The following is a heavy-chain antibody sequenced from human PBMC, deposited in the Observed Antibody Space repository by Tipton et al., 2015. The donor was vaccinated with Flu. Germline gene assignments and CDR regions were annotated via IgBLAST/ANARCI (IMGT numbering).Heavy chain of an antibody. CDR1: GGSISSSLYY. D-gene: IGHD2-15*01. CDR3: ARDYPKFESCYY. Sequence: TLSLTCTVSGGSISSSLYYWGWIRQPPGKGLEWIGSIYYSGSTYYNPSLRSRVTISIDTSKNQFSLNLSSVTAADTAVYYCARDYPKFESCYYWGQGTLVTVSS. V-gene: IGHV4-39*07. J-gene: IGHJ4*02. CDR2: IYYSGST.